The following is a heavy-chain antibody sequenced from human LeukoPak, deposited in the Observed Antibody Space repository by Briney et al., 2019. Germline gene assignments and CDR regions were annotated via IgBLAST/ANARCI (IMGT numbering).Heavy chain of an antibody. V-gene: IGHV3-66*01. Sequence: PGGSLRLSCAASGFTVSNNYMSWVRQAPGKGLEWVSVIYSGGRTYYADSVKGRFTISRDNSKNTLYLQMNSLRAEDTAVYYCARGSGSFSGGFDYWGQGTLVTVSS. CDR2: IYSGGRT. J-gene: IGHJ4*02. CDR1: GFTVSNNY. D-gene: IGHD1-26*01. CDR3: ARGSGSFSGGFDY.